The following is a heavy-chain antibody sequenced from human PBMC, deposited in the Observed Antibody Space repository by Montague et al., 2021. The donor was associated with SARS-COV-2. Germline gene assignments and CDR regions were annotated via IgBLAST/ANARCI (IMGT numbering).Heavy chain of an antibody. CDR2: INHSGTT. CDR3: ARWDPQTLTLIGLRGKSASDY. Sequence: SETLSLTCAVYGGSFSGYYWIWIRQSPGKGLEWIAEINHSGTTNXNFNPPLRSRVTISVDTSKSQFSLKLSSVTAADTGVYYCARWDPQTLTLIGLRGKSASDYWGQGTLVTVSS. V-gene: IGHV4-34*01. CDR1: GGSFSGYY. D-gene: IGHD4-23*01. J-gene: IGHJ4*02.